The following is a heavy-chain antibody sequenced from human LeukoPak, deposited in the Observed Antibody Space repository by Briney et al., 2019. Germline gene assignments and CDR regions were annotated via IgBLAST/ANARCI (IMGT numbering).Heavy chain of an antibody. CDR3: ARDYPTSGIVTIFDY. D-gene: IGHD1-1*01. V-gene: IGHV3-23*01. CDR1: GFTFNNYT. Sequence: PGGSLRLSCASSGFTFNNYTMTWVRQAPGKGLEWFSSITASGGSTYCADSVKGRFTISRDNSKNTLYLQMSSLRAEDTAVYYCARDYPTSGIVTIFDYWGRGTLVTVSS. J-gene: IGHJ4*02. CDR2: ITASGGST.